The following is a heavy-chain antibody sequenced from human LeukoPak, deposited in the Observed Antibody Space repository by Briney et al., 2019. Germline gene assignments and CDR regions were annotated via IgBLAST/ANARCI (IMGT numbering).Heavy chain of an antibody. V-gene: IGHV3-23*01. CDR3: AKDGIMRLYYFDY. J-gene: IGHJ4*02. D-gene: IGHD3-16*01. Sequence: GGSLRLSCTASGFTFSSYTMTWVRQAPGKGLKWVSTITTGDGNTYYADSVKGRFTISRDNAQKSLYLQMNSLRAEDTAVYYCAKDGIMRLYYFDYWGQGTLVTVSS. CDR2: ITTGDGNT. CDR1: GFTFSSYT.